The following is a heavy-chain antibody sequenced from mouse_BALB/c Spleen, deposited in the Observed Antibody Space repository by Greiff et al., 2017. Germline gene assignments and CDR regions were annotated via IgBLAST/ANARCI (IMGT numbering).Heavy chain of an antibody. CDR2: IYPYNGGT. Sequence: VQLKQSGPELVKPGASVKISCKASGYTFTDYNMHWVKQSHGKSLEWIGYIYPYNGGTGYNQKFKSKATLTVDNSSSTAYMELRSLTSEDSAVYYCARLGTDYYYAMDYWGQGTSVTVSS. CDR1: GYTFTDYN. D-gene: IGHD2-14*01. J-gene: IGHJ4*01. CDR3: ARLGTDYYYAMDY. V-gene: IGHV1S29*02.